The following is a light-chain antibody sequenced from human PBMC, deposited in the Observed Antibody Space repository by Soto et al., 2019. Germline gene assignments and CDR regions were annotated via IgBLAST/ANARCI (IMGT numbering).Light chain of an antibody. CDR1: SSDVGGYNY. CDR3: SSYAGSNVV. CDR2: EVS. J-gene: IGLJ2*01. V-gene: IGLV2-8*01. Sequence: SALTQPPSASGSPGQSVTISCTGTSSDVGGYNYVSWYQQHPGKAPKLMIYEVSKRHSGVPDRFSGSKSGNTASLTVSVLQAEDGADYYCSSYAGSNVVFGGGTKVTVL.